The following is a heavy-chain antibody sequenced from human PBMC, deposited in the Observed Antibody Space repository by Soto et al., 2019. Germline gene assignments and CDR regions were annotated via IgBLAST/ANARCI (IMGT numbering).Heavy chain of an antibody. CDR2: MNPNSGNT. V-gene: IGHV1-8*01. CDR3: ARGGITIFGVVTLSAFDI. CDR1: GYTFTSYD. Sequence: ASVKVSCKASGYTFTSYDINWVRQATGQGLEWRGWMNPNSGNTGYAQKFQGRVTMTRNTAISTAYMELSSLRAEDTAVYYCARGGITIFGVVTLSAFDIWGQGTMVTVSS. J-gene: IGHJ3*02. D-gene: IGHD3-3*01.